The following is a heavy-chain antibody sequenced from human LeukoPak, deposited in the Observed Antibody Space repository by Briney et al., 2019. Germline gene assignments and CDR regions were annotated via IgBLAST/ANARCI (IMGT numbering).Heavy chain of an antibody. CDR1: GGSVSGYY. CDR3: ARDREYSSSGLVWFDP. V-gene: IGHV4-59*02. CDR2: IYYSGST. Sequence: KSSETLFLTCTVSGGSVSGYYWSWIWQPPGKGLEWIGYIYYSGSTNYNPSLKSRVTISVDTSENQFSLKLTSVTAADTAVYYCARDREYSSSGLVWFDPWGHGILVTVSS. J-gene: IGHJ5*02. D-gene: IGHD6-6*01.